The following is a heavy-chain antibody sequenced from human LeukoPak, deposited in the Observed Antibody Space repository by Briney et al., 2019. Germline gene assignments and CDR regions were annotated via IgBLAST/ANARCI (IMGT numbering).Heavy chain of an antibody. J-gene: IGHJ3*02. CDR2: ISSSGSTI. Sequence: PGGSLRLPCAASGFTFSDYYMSWIRQAPGKGLEWVSYISSSGSTIYYADSVKGRFTISRDNAKNSLSLQMNSLRAEDTAIYYCARDSYWLGGSIGAFDIWGQGTMVTVSS. CDR1: GFTFSDYY. CDR3: ARDSYWLGGSIGAFDI. V-gene: IGHV3-11*04. D-gene: IGHD3-10*01.